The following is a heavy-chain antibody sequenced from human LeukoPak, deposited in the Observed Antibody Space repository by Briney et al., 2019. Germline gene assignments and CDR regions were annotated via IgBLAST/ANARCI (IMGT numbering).Heavy chain of an antibody. J-gene: IGHJ5*02. CDR3: TTSPNFPIQLWLP. V-gene: IGHV1-69*13. Sequence: GASVKVSCKASGGTFSSYAISWVRQAPGQGLEWMGGIIPIFGTANYAQKFQGRVTITADESTSTAYMELSSLRSEDTAVYYCTTSPNFPIQLWLPWGQGTLVTVSS. D-gene: IGHD5-18*01. CDR1: GGTFSSYA. CDR2: IIPIFGTA.